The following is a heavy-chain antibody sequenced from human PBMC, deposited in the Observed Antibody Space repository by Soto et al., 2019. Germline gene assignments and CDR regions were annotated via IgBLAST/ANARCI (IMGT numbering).Heavy chain of an antibody. CDR3: ARRDYGDYKVFDY. V-gene: IGHV4-4*02. CDR2: IYHSGST. D-gene: IGHD4-17*01. Sequence: PSETLSLTCTVSGGSISSSNWWSWVRQPPGKGLEWIGEIYHSGSTNYNPSLKSRVTISVDKSKNQFSLKLSSVTAADTAVYYCARRDYGDYKVFDYWGQGTLVTVSS. CDR1: GGSISSSNW. J-gene: IGHJ4*02.